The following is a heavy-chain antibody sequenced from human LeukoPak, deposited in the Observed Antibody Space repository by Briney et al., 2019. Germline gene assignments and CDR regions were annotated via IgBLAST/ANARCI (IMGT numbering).Heavy chain of an antibody. CDR3: ARRARRVWLGQLWSLID. CDR1: GGSISSSNW. Sequence: SGTLSLTCAVSGGSISSSNWWSWVRQPPGKGLEWIGEIYHSGSTNYNPSLKSRVTISVDKSKNQFSLKLNSVTAADTAVYYCARRARRVWLGQLWSLIDWGQGTLVTVSS. CDR2: IYHSGST. V-gene: IGHV4-4*02. D-gene: IGHD3-10*01. J-gene: IGHJ4*02.